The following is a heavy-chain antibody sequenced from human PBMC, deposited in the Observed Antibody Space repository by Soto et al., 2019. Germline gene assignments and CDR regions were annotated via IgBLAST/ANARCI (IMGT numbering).Heavy chain of an antibody. Sequence: QVQLVESGGGVVQPGRSLRLSCAASGFTFSSYAMHWVRQAPGKGLEWVAVISYDGSNKYYADSVKGRFTISRDNSKNTLYLQMNSLRAEDTAVYYCARGDPPFVPTWGQGTLVTVPS. J-gene: IGHJ4*02. CDR2: ISYDGSNK. V-gene: IGHV3-30-3*01. CDR3: ARGDPPFVPT. CDR1: GFTFSSYA.